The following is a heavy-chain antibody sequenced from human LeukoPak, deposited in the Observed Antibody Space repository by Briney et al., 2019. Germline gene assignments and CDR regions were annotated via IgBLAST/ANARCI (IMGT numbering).Heavy chain of an antibody. CDR1: GGTFSSYA. CDR2: IIPILGIA. Sequence: SVNVSCKASGGTFSSYAISWVRQAPGQGLEWMGRIIPILGIANYAQKFQGRVTITADKSTSTAYMELSSLRSEDTAVYYCASDGSYGSGSRALNWFDPWGQGTLVTVSS. D-gene: IGHD3-10*01. CDR3: ASDGSYGSGSRALNWFDP. V-gene: IGHV1-69*04. J-gene: IGHJ5*02.